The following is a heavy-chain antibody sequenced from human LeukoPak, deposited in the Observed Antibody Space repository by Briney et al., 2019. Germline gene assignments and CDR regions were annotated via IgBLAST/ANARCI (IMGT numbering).Heavy chain of an antibody. J-gene: IGHJ4*02. CDR3: ARQPKPYSSSWYGGNFDY. D-gene: IGHD6-13*01. CDR2: IYYSGST. CDR1: GGSISSGGYY. V-gene: IGHV4-31*03. Sequence: SQTLSLTCTVSGGSISSGGYYWSWIRQHPGKGLEWIGYIYYSGSTYYNPSLMRRVTISVDTSKNQFSLKLSSVTAADTAVYYCARQPKPYSSSWYGGNFDYWGQGTLVTVSS.